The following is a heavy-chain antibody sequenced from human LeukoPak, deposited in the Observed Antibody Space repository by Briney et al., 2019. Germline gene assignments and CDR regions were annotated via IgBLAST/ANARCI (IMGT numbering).Heavy chain of an antibody. J-gene: IGHJ4*02. CDR3: TRHSRYGVHPGIPFDY. D-gene: IGHD5-12*01. CDR2: IRSKANSYAT. Sequence: GGSLRLSCAASGFTFSGSAMHWVRQASGKGLEWVGRIRSKANSYATAYAASVKGRFTISRDDSKNTAYLQMNSLKTEDTAVYYCTRHSRYGVHPGIPFDYWGQGTLVTVSS. CDR1: GFTFSGSA. V-gene: IGHV3-73*01.